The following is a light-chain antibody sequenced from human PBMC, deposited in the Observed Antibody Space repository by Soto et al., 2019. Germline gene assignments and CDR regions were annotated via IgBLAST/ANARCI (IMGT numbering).Light chain of an antibody. J-gene: IGKJ3*01. CDR1: QSVRSN. CDR3: QQYNNWPGT. V-gene: IGKV3-15*01. Sequence: EIVMTQSPATLSVSPGERATLSCRASQSVRSNLAWYQQKPGQAPRLLIYGASTRATGIPARFSGSGSGTDFTLTISSLQSEDFAVYYCQQYNNWPGTFGPGTKVDIK. CDR2: GAS.